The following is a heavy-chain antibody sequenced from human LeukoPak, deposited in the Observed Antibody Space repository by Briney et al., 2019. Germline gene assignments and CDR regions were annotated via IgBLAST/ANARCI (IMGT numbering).Heavy chain of an antibody. Sequence: VASVKVSCKASGYTFTGYYMYWVRQAPGQGLEWMGWINPNSGGTNYAQKFQGRVTMTRDTSISTAYMELSRLRSDDTAVYYCARGTYSSSPQDYWGQGTLVTVSS. J-gene: IGHJ4*02. V-gene: IGHV1-2*02. D-gene: IGHD6-6*01. CDR3: ARGTYSSSPQDY. CDR2: INPNSGGT. CDR1: GYTFTGYY.